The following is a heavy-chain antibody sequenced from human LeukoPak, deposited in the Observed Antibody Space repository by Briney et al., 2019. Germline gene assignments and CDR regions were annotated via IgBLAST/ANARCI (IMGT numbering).Heavy chain of an antibody. V-gene: IGHV1-2*02. CDR3: ARLTPIAAPDY. J-gene: IGHJ4*02. Sequence: GASVKVSCKASGYTFTGYYMHWVRQAPGQGLEWMGWINPNSGSTNYAQKFQGRVTMTRDTSISTAYMELSRLRSDDTAVYYCARLTPIAAPDYWGQGTLVTVSS. CDR1: GYTFTGYY. D-gene: IGHD6-13*01. CDR2: INPNSGST.